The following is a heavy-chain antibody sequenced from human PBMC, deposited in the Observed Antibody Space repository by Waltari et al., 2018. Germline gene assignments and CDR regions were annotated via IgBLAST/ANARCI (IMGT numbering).Heavy chain of an antibody. Sequence: QVQLQESGPGLVKPSETLSLICDVSGYSIGSGYNWGWIRQPPGKGLEWIGSFHNAGSAHYNPSLKSRVTLSVGTSRRQFSLRLDSVTAADTAIYYCARGPRVWDTILLGTSFDYWGQGTLVTVPS. CDR2: FHNAGSA. J-gene: IGHJ4*02. CDR1: GYSIGSGYN. V-gene: IGHV4-38-2*01. D-gene: IGHD3-16*01. CDR3: ARGPRVWDTILLGTSFDY.